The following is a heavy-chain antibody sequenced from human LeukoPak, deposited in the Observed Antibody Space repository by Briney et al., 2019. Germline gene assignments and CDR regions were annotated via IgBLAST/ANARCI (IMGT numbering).Heavy chain of an antibody. J-gene: IGHJ6*02. CDR3: ARDYYDCSGYYVSYYYYGMDV. Sequence: PGGSLRLSCAASGFTFSSYSMNWVRQAPGKGLEWVSSISSSSSYIYYADSVKGRFAISRDNAKNSLYLQMNSLRAEDTAVYYCARDYYDCSGYYVSYYYYGMDVWGQGTTVTVSS. CDR2: ISSSSSYI. CDR1: GFTFSSYS. V-gene: IGHV3-21*01. D-gene: IGHD3-22*01.